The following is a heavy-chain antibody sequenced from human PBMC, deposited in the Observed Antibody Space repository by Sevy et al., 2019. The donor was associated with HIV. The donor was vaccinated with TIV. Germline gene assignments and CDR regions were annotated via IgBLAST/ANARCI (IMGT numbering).Heavy chain of an antibody. D-gene: IGHD2-8*01. V-gene: IGHV3-33*01. J-gene: IGHJ4*02. CDR1: GFTFSDFG. CDR3: ARDPRMYGDYLLAYFDY. CDR2: IWNDGSNK. Sequence: GGSLRLSCVASGFTFSDFGMQWVRQAPGKGLQWVAVIWNDGSNKYYADSVKGRFTTSRDNSSNTLYLQMDSLRAEDTAVYYCARDPRMYGDYLLAYFDYWGQGALVTVSS.